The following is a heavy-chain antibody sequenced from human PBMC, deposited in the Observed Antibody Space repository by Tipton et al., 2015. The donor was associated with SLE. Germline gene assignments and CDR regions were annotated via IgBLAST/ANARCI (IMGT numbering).Heavy chain of an antibody. CDR2: MKQDGSEF. CDR3: ARGGSGWYEGDGFDV. D-gene: IGHD6-19*01. CDR1: GFTLSRYW. J-gene: IGHJ3*01. Sequence: SLRLSCAASGFTLSRYWMHWVRQAPGKGLDWVAIMKQDGSEFYYVDSVKGRFTISRDNAKKSLFLQMDNLRAEDTAVYYCARGGSGWYEGDGFDVWGQGTMVRVSS. V-gene: IGHV3-7*01.